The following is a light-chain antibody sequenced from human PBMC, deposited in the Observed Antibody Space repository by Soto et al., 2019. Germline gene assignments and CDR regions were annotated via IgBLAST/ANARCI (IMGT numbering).Light chain of an antibody. CDR2: DVS. J-gene: IGLJ1*01. V-gene: IGLV2-14*01. CDR1: SSDVGGYNY. Sequence: QSALTQPASVSGSPGQSITISCTGTSSDVGGYNYVSWYQQYPGKAPKLMIYDVSNRPSGVSNRFSGSKSGNTASLTISGLQAEDEADYYCCSYARSSTLYVFGSGTKLTVL. CDR3: CSYARSSTLYV.